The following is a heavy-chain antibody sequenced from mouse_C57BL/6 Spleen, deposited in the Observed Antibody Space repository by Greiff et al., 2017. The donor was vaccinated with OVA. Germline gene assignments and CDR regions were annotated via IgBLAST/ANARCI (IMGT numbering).Heavy chain of an antibody. Sequence: QVQLQQPGAELVKPGASVKLSCKASGYTFTSYWMQWVKQRPGQGLEWIGEIDPSDSYTNYNQKFKGKATLTVDTSSSTAYMQLSSLTSEDSAVYYCARSRSLSTTVVDYAMDYWGQGTSLTVSS. J-gene: IGHJ4*01. CDR2: IDPSDSYT. CDR1: GYTFTSYW. V-gene: IGHV1-50*01. CDR3: ARSRSLSTTVVDYAMDY. D-gene: IGHD1-1*01.